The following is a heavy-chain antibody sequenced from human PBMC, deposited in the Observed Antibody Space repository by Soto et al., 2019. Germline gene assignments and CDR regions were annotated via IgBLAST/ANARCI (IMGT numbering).Heavy chain of an antibody. J-gene: IGHJ4*02. V-gene: IGHV3-30*18. CDR3: AKDRDSSLDY. D-gene: IGHD6-13*01. CDR2: ISYDGSNK. Sequence: VQLVESGGGVVQPGRSLRLSCAASGFTFSSYGMHWVRQAPGKGLEWVAVISYDGSNKYYADSVKGRFTISRDNSKNTLYLQMNSLRAEDTAVYYCAKDRDSSLDYWGQGTLVTVSS. CDR1: GFTFSSYG.